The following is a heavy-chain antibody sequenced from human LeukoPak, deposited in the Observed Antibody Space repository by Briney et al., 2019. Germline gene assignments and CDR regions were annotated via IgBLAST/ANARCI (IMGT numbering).Heavy chain of an antibody. V-gene: IGHV3-9*01. Sequence: GGSLRLSCAASGFTFDDYAMHWVRQAPGKGLEWVSGISWNSGSIGYADSVKGRFTISRDNAKNSLYLQMNSLRAEDTALYYCANDPGPTIFGVVIGAFDIWGQGTMVTVSS. CDR2: ISWNSGSI. CDR3: ANDPGPTIFGVVIGAFDI. CDR1: GFTFDDYA. D-gene: IGHD3-3*01. J-gene: IGHJ3*02.